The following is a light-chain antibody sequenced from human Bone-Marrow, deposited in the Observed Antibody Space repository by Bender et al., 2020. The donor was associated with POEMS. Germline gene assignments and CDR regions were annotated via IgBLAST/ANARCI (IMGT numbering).Light chain of an antibody. CDR2: EDF. CDR3: QAWDRDSIVV. J-gene: IGLJ2*01. Sequence: SYELTQPPSVSVSPGQTATITCSGDKLEDTYICWYQQRPGQSPLLVIYEDFKRPSGIPGRFSGSSSGTTVTLTISGAQVEDEADYYCQAWDRDSIVVFGGGTRLTVL. V-gene: IGLV3-1*01. CDR1: KLEDTY.